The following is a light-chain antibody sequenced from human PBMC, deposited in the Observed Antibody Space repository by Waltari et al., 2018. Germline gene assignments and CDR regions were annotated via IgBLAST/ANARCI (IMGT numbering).Light chain of an antibody. V-gene: IGLV1-40*01. CDR1: SSNVGAGYD. CDR2: ENS. Sequence: QSVLTQPPSVSGAPGQRVTISCTGSSSNVGAGYDVHWYQHLPGIAPKLLIKENSNRPSGVPDRVSGSKSGTSASLAITGLQAEDEADYYCQSFDSSLGGSVFGTGTEVSVL. J-gene: IGLJ1*01. CDR3: QSFDSSLGGSV.